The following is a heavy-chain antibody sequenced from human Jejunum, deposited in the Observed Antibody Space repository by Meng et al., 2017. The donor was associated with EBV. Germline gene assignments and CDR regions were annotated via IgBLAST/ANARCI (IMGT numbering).Heavy chain of an antibody. CDR1: GGSINSKNW. CDR3: ARDSQYLARGYADY. Sequence: QVQLQESGPGLVQPSGTLSLTCTVSGGSINSKNWWHWVRQAPGKGLEWIGEIDHSGSTHYNPSLKSRVTISLGTSMNQFSLELTSPTAADTAVYYCARDSQYLARGYADYWGQVALVTVS. V-gene: IGHV4-4*02. J-gene: IGHJ4*02. CDR2: IDHSGST. D-gene: IGHD2-2*01.